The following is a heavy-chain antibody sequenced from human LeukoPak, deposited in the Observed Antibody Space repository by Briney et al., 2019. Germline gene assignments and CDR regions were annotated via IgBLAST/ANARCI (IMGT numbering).Heavy chain of an antibody. V-gene: IGHV4-59*01. Sequence: PSETLSLTWIVSGXSIGTYYRTWIRQPPGKGLEWIGYIDYSGSTNYNPSLKSRVSISVDTSKSQFSLKLTSLTAADTAVYYSARGRRSSSRHDVIDIWGQGTMVTVSS. CDR2: IDYSGST. J-gene: IGHJ3*02. CDR3: ARGRRSSSRHDVIDI. D-gene: IGHD6-13*01. CDR1: GXSIGTYY.